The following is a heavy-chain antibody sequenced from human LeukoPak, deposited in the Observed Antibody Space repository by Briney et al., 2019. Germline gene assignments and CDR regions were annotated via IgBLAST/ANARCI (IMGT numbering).Heavy chain of an antibody. V-gene: IGHV4-39*01. CDR1: GASISGSGYY. D-gene: IGHD1-26*01. CDR2: IYDSGST. J-gene: IGHJ4*02. Sequence: TSETLSLTCTVSGASISGSGYYWGWIRQPPGKGLEWIGNIYDSGSTYYNASLQSRVTISIDTSKNQFSLRLNSVTAADTAMYYCAKSGGYGLIDYWGQGTLVTVSS. CDR3: AKSGGYGLIDY.